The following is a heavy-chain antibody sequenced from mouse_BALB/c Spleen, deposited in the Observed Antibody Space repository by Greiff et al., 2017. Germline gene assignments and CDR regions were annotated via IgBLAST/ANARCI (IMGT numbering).Heavy chain of an antibody. V-gene: IGHV1-5*01. J-gene: IGHJ2*01. CDR3: TREGTFITTVVAPFDD. D-gene: IGHD1-1*01. CDR2: IYPGNSDT. CDR1: GYTFTSYW. Sequence: EVQLVESGTVLARPGASVKMSCKASGYTFTSYWMHWVKQRPGQGLEWIGAIYPGNSDTSYNQKFKGKAKLTAVTSTSTAYMELSSLTNEDSAVYYCTREGTFITTVVAPFDDWGQGTTLTVSS.